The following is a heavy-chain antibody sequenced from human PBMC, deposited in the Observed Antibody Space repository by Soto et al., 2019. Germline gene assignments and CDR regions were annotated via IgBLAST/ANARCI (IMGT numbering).Heavy chain of an antibody. D-gene: IGHD2-15*01. V-gene: IGHV2-26*01. CDR2: IFSNDEK. Sequence: QVTLKESGPVLVKPTETLTLTCTVYGFSLSNARMGVSWIRQPPGKALEWLAHIFSNDEKSYSTSLKSRLTISKDTSKSQAVLTMTTRDPVNTDTDYCARTCYFWGFAPWGQGTLVTVSS. J-gene: IGHJ5*02. CDR1: GFSLSNARMG. CDR3: ARTCYFWGFAP.